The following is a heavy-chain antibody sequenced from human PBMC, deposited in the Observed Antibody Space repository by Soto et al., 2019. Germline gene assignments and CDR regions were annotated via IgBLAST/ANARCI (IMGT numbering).Heavy chain of an antibody. Sequence: QVQLQESGPGLVKPSETLSLTCTVSGGSISSYYWSWIRQPPGKGLEWIGYIYYSGSTNYNPSLKSRVTISVDTSKNQFSLKLSSVTDADTAVYYCASARFLEWLLFDYWGQGTLVTVSS. CDR3: ASARFLEWLLFDY. CDR1: GGSISSYY. J-gene: IGHJ4*02. V-gene: IGHV4-59*01. D-gene: IGHD3-3*01. CDR2: IYYSGST.